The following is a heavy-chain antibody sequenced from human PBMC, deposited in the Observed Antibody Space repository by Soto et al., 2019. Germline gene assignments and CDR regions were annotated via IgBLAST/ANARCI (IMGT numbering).Heavy chain of an antibody. CDR2: IFYSGST. D-gene: IGHD2-21*01. CDR1: GGSVSSYY. V-gene: IGHV4-59*02. CDR3: ARSGDRSGWFDP. J-gene: IGHJ5*02. Sequence: QVQLQESGPGLVKPSETLSLTCTFSGGSVSSYYWSWVRQPPGKGLEWIGYIFYSGSTNYNPSLESRVSISMETSNNQLSLKLTSVTAADTAVYFCARSGDRSGWFDPWGQGTLVTVSS.